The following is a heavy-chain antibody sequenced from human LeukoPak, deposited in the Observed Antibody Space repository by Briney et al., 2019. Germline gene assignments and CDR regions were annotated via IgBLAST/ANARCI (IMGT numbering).Heavy chain of an antibody. D-gene: IGHD3-10*01. V-gene: IGHV3-7*01. CDR3: ASWYYGSGHYRIFDY. CDR2: VDRDGSER. Sequence: QTGGSLRLSCAASGFTFSSHAMSWVRQAPGKGLEWVANVDRDGSERYYVDSVKGRFTVSRDNTKNSLYLQINNLRAEDTAVYYCASWYYGSGHYRIFDYWGQGTLVTVSS. CDR1: GFTFSSHA. J-gene: IGHJ4*02.